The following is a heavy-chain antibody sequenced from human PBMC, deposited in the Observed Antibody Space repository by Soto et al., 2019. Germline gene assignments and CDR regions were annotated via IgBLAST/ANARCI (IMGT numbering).Heavy chain of an antibody. J-gene: IGHJ4*02. CDR2: INPNSGGT. Sequence: VASVKVSCKASGYTFTGYYMHWVRQAPGQGLEWMGWINPNSGGTNYAQKFQGRVTMTRDTSISTAYMELSRLRSDDTAVYYCARASSSGWWSGFDYWGQGTLVTSPQ. V-gene: IGHV1-2*02. CDR1: GYTFTGYY. D-gene: IGHD6-19*01. CDR3: ARASSSGWWSGFDY.